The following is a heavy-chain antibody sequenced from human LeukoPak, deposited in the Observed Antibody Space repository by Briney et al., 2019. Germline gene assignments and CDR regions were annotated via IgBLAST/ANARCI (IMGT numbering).Heavy chain of an antibody. Sequence: SETLSLTCAVYGGSFSGYYWSWIRQPPGKGLEWIGEINHSGSTNYNPSLKSRVTISVDTSKNQFSLKLSSVTAADTAVYYCARDYYDSSGYYLPPLVYYWGQGTLVTVSS. CDR3: ARDYYDSSGYYLPPLVYY. CDR2: INHSGST. V-gene: IGHV4-34*01. J-gene: IGHJ4*02. D-gene: IGHD3-22*01. CDR1: GGSFSGYY.